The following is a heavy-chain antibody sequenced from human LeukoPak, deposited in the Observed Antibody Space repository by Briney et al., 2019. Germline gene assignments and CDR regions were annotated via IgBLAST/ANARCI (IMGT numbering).Heavy chain of an antibody. D-gene: IGHD2-15*01. CDR2: INHSGST. CDR1: GGSFSGYY. V-gene: IGHV4-34*01. CDR3: ARRYVRSAFDY. J-gene: IGHJ4*02. Sequence: PSETLSLTCAVYGGSFSGYYWSWIRQPPGKGLEWIGEINHSGSTNYNPSLKSRVTISVDTSKNQFSLKLSSVTAADTAVYYCARRYVRSAFDYWGQGTLVTVSS.